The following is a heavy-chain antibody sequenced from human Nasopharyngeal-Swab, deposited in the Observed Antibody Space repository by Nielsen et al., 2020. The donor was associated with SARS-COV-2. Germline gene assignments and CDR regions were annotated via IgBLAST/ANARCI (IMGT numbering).Heavy chain of an antibody. V-gene: IGHV3-23*01. CDR1: GFTFTTLG. J-gene: IGHJ5*02. Sequence: GESLKISCAAVGFTFTTLGMNWVRRPPGKGLEWVSTIRNDKHYADSVMGRFTISRDNSKDTLYLHMNSLRAEDTAVYYCVKGGWFDDWGQGTLVTVAS. CDR2: IRNDK. CDR3: VKGGWFDD.